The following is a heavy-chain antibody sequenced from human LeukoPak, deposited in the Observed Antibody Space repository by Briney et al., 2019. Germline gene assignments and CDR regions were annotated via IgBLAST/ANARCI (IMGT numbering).Heavy chain of an antibody. CDR2: MNPNSGNT. Sequence: ASVKVSCKASGYTFTSYDINWVRQATGQGLEWMGWMNPNSGNTGYAQKFQGRVTITRNTSISTAYMELSSLRSEDTAVYYCARGTYTVAGIVDYWGQGTLVTVSS. J-gene: IGHJ4*02. D-gene: IGHD6-19*01. CDR3: ARGTYTVAGIVDY. V-gene: IGHV1-8*03. CDR1: GYTFTSYD.